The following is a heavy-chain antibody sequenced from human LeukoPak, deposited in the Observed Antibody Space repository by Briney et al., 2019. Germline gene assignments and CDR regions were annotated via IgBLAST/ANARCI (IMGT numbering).Heavy chain of an antibody. CDR1: GFTFDDYG. V-gene: IGHV3-20*04. D-gene: IGHD4-17*01. CDR2: INWNGGST. Sequence: RPGGSLRLSCAASGFTFDDYGMSWVRQAPGKGLEWVSGINWNGGSTGYADSVKGRFTISRDNAKNSLYLQMNSLRAEDTALYYCARDMGGDYDYYYYYMDVWGKGTTLTVSS. J-gene: IGHJ6*03. CDR3: ARDMGGDYDYYYYYMDV.